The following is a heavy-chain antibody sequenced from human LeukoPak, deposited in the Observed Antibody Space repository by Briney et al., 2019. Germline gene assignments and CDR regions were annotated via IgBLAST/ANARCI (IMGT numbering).Heavy chain of an antibody. CDR3: VSDPITMIRGVSIEGFDP. J-gene: IGHJ5*02. V-gene: IGHV1-24*01. D-gene: IGHD3-10*01. CDR2: FDPEDGET. CDR1: GYTLTNLS. Sequence: ASVKVSCKVSGYTLTNLSMHWVRQAPGQGLEWMGGFDPEDGETIYAQKFQGRVTMTEDTSTDTAYMELSSLRSEDTAVFYCVSDPITMIRGVSIEGFDPWGEGTLVTVSS.